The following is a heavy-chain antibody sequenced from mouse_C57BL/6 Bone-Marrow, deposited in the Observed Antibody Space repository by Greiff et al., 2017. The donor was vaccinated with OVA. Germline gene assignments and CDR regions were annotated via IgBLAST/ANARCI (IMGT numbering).Heavy chain of an antibody. J-gene: IGHJ2*01. D-gene: IGHD1-1*01. CDR1: GYAFSSSW. CDR3: ARRGYGSSYEGFDY. CDR2: IYPGDGDT. V-gene: IGHV1-82*01. Sequence: QVQLQQSGPELVKPGASVKISCKASGYAFSSSWMNWVKQRPGTGLEWIGRIYPGDGDTNYNGKFQGKATLTADKSSSTAYMQLSSLTSEDSAVYFCARRGYGSSYEGFDYWGQGTTLTVSS.